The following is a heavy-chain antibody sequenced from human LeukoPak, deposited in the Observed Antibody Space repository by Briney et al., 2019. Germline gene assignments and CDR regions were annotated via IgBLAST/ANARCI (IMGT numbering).Heavy chain of an antibody. CDR3: ARSWLVYFWYYGMDV. V-gene: IGHV3-21*01. J-gene: IGHJ6*02. CDR2: ISSRSSYI. D-gene: IGHD2/OR15-2a*01. Sequence: PGGSLRLSCAASGFTFSSYSMNWVRQAPGKGLEWVSSISSRSSYIYYADSVKGRFTISRDNAKNSLYLQMNSLRAEDTAVYYYARSWLVYFWYYGMDVWGQGTTVTVSS. CDR1: GFTFSSYS.